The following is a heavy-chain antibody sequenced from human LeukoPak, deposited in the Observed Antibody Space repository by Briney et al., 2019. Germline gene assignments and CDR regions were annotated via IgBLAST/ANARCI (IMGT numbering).Heavy chain of an antibody. Sequence: ASVKASCKASGYTFTGYYMHWVRQAPGQGLEWMGWINPNSGGTNYAQKFQGRVTMTRDTSISTAYMELSRLRSDDTAVYYCARFTTVINAFDIWGQGTMVTVSS. CDR2: INPNSGGT. D-gene: IGHD4-17*01. V-gene: IGHV1-2*02. CDR3: ARFTTVINAFDI. CDR1: GYTFTGYY. J-gene: IGHJ3*02.